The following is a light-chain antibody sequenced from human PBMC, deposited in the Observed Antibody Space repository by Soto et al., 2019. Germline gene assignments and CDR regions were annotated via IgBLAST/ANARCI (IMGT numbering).Light chain of an antibody. CDR2: GAS. CDR3: QHSYTTPRT. Sequence: DIQMTQSPSSLSASVGDRVTITCRASQSISSYLVWYQQKPGKAPKLLIYGASSLHNGGPSRFSGSGSGTDFTLTISSLQPEDFATYYCQHSYTTPRTFGQGTKVEIK. J-gene: IGKJ1*01. V-gene: IGKV1-39*01. CDR1: QSISSY.